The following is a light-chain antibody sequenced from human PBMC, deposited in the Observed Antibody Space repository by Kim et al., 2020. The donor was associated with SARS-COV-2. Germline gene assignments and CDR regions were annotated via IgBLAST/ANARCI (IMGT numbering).Light chain of an antibody. CDR1: QTALYNYNKKNY. CDR3: QQDYSTPHS. J-gene: IGKJ2*03. Sequence: RAKLNCESSQTALYNYNKKNYLAWYQQKQGQAPKLLIYWASNRESGVTDRFSGGESETDFTLTISSQQAEDVEVYYCQQDYSTPHSFGQGTKLEI. V-gene: IGKV4-1*01. CDR2: WAS.